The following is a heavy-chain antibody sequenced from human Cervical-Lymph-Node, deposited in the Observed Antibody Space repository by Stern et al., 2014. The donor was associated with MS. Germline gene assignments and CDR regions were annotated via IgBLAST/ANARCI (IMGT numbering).Heavy chain of an antibody. CDR2: VILLSGIA. J-gene: IGHJ5*02. CDR1: GGTFSSYS. V-gene: IGHV1-69*09. D-gene: IGHD6-6*01. CDR3: ARHRYSRSSGELDP. Sequence: VQLVESGAEVKKPGSSVRVSCKASGGTFSSYSISWVRQAPGQGLEWMGRVILLSGIANYAQKFQDRFTITADISTSTAYMELSSLKSDDTAMYYCARHRYSRSSGELDPWGQGTLVTVSS.